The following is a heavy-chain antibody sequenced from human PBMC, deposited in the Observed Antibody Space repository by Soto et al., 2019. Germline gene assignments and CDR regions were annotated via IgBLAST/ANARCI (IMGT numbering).Heavy chain of an antibody. J-gene: IGHJ4*02. CDR1: GYTFASYA. CDR3: ARTYYYDSSGYFTQYYFDY. V-gene: IGHV1-3*01. D-gene: IGHD3-22*01. Sequence: ASVKVSCKASGYTFASYAMHWVRQAPGQRLEWMGWINAGNGNTKYSRKFQGRVTITRDTSASTAYMELSSLRSEDTAVYYCARTYYYDSSGYFTQYYFDYWGQGTLVTVSS. CDR2: INAGNGNT.